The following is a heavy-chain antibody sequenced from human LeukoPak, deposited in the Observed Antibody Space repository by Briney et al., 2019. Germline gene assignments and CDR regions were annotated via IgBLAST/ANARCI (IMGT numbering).Heavy chain of an antibody. D-gene: IGHD3-10*01. CDR1: GFTFTSYS. CDR2: ISGGGGST. Sequence: GGSLRLSRAASGFTFTSYSMNWVRQAPGKGLEWVSTISGGGGSTYYADSVKGRFTISRDNSKNTLYLQMNSVRAEDTAVYYCAKQGAITAMLYYFDYWGQGTLVTVSS. V-gene: IGHV3-23*01. J-gene: IGHJ4*02. CDR3: AKQGAITAMLYYFDY.